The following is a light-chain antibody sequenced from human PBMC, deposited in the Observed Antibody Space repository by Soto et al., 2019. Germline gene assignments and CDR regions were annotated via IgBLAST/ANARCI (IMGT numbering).Light chain of an antibody. CDR3: QQFGSPVT. CDR2: GAS. CDR1: QSISNN. V-gene: IGKV3-15*01. J-gene: IGKJ5*01. Sequence: EIVMTQSPATLSVSPGERATLSCRASQSISNNLAWYQQKPGQAPRLLIYGASTRATGLPARFSGSGSGTDFTLTISRLEPEDFAVYYCQQFGSPVTFGQGTRLENK.